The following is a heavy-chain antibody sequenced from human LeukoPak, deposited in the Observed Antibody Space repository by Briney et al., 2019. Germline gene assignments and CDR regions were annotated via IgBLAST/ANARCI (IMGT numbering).Heavy chain of an antibody. Sequence: GGSLRLSCAASGFTVSRGYMNWVRQAPGKGLEWVSVIYSSGNTYYADSVKGRFTISRDTSKNTVYLQMNSLRADDTAVYYCARGEWDYDFWSEGDYWGQGTLVTVSS. V-gene: IGHV3-53*01. J-gene: IGHJ4*02. CDR1: GFTVSRGY. D-gene: IGHD3-3*01. CDR2: IYSSGNT. CDR3: ARGEWDYDFWSEGDY.